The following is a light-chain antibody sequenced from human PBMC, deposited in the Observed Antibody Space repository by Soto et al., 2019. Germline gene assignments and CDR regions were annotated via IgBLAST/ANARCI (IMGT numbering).Light chain of an antibody. CDR1: QSISTW. CDR3: QQYDSYSRA. CDR2: DAS. J-gene: IGKJ1*01. Sequence: DIQMTQSPSTLSASVGDRVTITCRASQSISTWLAWYQQKPGKAPKLLIYDASSLQGGVPSRFSGSGSGTEFTLTISSLHPDDFATYYCQQYDSYSRAFGPG. V-gene: IGKV1-5*01.